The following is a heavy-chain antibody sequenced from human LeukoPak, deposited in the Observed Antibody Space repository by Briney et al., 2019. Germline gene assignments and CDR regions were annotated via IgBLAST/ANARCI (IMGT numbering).Heavy chain of an antibody. CDR1: GYTFTSYV. Sequence: ASVKVSCKASGYTFTSYVMNWVRQAPGQGLEWMGWINTNTGNPTYAQGFTGRFVFSLDTSVSTAYLQISSLKAEDTAVYYCAGTLYSSGWPSDYWGQGTLVTVSP. J-gene: IGHJ4*02. D-gene: IGHD6-19*01. CDR2: INTNTGNP. V-gene: IGHV7-4-1*02. CDR3: AGTLYSSGWPSDY.